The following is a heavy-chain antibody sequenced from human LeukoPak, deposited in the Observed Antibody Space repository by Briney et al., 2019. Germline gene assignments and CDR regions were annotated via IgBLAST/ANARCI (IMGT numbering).Heavy chain of an antibody. D-gene: IGHD2-21*02. CDR1: GGTFSSYA. CDR3: ARISEYCGGDCYYFDY. V-gene: IGHV1-69*13. J-gene: IGHJ4*02. Sequence: GASVKVSCKASGGTFSSYAISWVRQAPGQGLEWMGGIIPIFGTANYAQKFQGRVTITADESTSTAYMELSSLRSEDTAVYYCARISEYCGGDCYYFDYRGQGTLVTVSS. CDR2: IIPIFGTA.